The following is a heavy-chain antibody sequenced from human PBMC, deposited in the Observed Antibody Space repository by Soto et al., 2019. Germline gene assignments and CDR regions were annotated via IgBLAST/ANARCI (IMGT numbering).Heavy chain of an antibody. J-gene: IGHJ5*02. CDR3: ARANYGILSGDYRKPGNGFDP. CDR1: GGSISSGGYS. V-gene: IGHV4-30-2*01. Sequence: SETLSLTCAVSGGSISSGGYSWSWIRQPPGKGLEWIGYIYHSGSTYYNPSLKSRVTITVDRSKNQFSLKLSSVTAADTAVYFCARANYGILSGDYRKPGNGFDPWGQGTMVTVSS. CDR2: IYHSGST. D-gene: IGHD3-9*01.